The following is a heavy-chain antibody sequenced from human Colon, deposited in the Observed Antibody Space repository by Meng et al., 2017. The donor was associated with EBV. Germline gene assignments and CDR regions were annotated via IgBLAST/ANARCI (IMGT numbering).Heavy chain of an antibody. Sequence: VQRVQFGAEVKKPGASAKVSCKASGYTFTSYDINWVRPGTGQGLEWMGWMNPNRGTTGYAQKFQGRVTMTRNISKSTAYMDLSSLRSEDTAVYYCATGVADFEYWGQGTLVTVFS. CDR1: GYTFTSYD. CDR3: ATGVADFEY. CDR2: MNPNRGTT. V-gene: IGHV1-8*01. J-gene: IGHJ4*02. D-gene: IGHD6-19*01.